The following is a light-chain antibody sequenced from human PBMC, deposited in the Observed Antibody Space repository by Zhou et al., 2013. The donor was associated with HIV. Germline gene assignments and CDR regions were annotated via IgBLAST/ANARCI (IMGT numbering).Light chain of an antibody. CDR2: DAS. J-gene: IGKJ2*02. CDR1: QDIRNS. Sequence: DIQMTQSPSSLSASVGDRVSFTCQASQDIRNSLNWYQHKPGEAPNLLIYDASNLDAGVPSRFSGSGSGTDFIFTISSLQPEDFATYYCLQDSSYPRTFGPGTKVEMK. CDR3: LQDSSYPRT. V-gene: IGKV1-33*01.